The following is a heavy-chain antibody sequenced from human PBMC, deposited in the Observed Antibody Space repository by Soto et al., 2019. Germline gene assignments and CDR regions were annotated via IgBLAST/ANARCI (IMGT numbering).Heavy chain of an antibody. J-gene: IGHJ4*02. V-gene: IGHV3-49*04. D-gene: IGHD6-13*01. CDR3: TRGSSSCSPYYFGY. CDR1: GFTFGDYA. Sequence: GGSLRLSCTASGFTFGDYAMSWVRQAPGKGLEWVGFIRSKAYGGTTEYAASVKGRFTISRDDSKSIAYLQMNSLKTEDTAVYYCTRGSSSCSPYYFGYWGQGTLVTVSS. CDR2: IRSKAYGGTT.